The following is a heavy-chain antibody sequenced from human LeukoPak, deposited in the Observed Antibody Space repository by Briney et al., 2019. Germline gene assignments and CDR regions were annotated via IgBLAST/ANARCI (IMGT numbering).Heavy chain of an antibody. J-gene: IGHJ4*02. D-gene: IGHD6-13*01. CDR2: FDPEDGET. Sequence: ASVKVSCKVSGYTLTELSMHWVRQAPGKGLEWMGGFDPEDGETIYAQKFQGRVTMTRNTSISTAYMELSSLRSEDTAVYYCARGPGQQLPKWGQGTLVTVSS. V-gene: IGHV1-24*01. CDR1: GYTLTELS. CDR3: ARGPGQQLPK.